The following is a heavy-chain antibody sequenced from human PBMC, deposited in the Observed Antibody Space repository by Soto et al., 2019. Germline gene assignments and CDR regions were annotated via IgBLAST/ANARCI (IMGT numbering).Heavy chain of an antibody. V-gene: IGHV3-23*01. J-gene: IGHJ4*02. D-gene: IGHD6-19*01. CDR1: GFTFSSYA. CDR2: ITGSGGTR. CDR3: AKGPLGAVAGTELYFDY. Sequence: EVQLLESGGGLVQPGGSLRPSCAPSGFTFSSYAMNWVRQAPGKGLEGVSGITGSGGTRYYADSVKGRFTISRDNSKNTLYLQMNSLRAEDTAIYYCAKGPLGAVAGTELYFDYWGQGTLVTVSS.